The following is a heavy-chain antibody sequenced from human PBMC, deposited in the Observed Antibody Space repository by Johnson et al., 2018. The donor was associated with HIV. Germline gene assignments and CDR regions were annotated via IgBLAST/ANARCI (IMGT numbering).Heavy chain of an antibody. V-gene: IGHV3-30*04. CDR1: GFTFSSYA. CDR2: ISYEGSNK. CDR3: ARDRAIVVAYDAFDI. D-gene: IGHD3-22*01. J-gene: IGHJ3*02. Sequence: QVQLVESGGGVVQPGRSLRLSCAASGFTFSSYAMHWVRQAPGKGLEWVAVISYEGSNKYYADSVKGRFTISRDNSKNTLYLQMNSLRPEDTAVYYCARDRAIVVAYDAFDIWGQGTMVTVSS.